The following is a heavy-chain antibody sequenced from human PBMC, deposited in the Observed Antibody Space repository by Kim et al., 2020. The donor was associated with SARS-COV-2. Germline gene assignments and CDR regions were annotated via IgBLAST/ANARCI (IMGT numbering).Heavy chain of an antibody. J-gene: IGHJ5*02. CDR1: GLTFRNYG. V-gene: IGHV3-30*18. CDR2: ISYDGTIQ. CDR3: AKGPIAVVPGGKMWLDP. Sequence: GGSLRLSCAASGLTFRNYGMHWVRQAPGKWLEWVADISYDGTIQYYGDSVEGRFTISRDNSKNTLYLQMNSLRVEDTAVYYCAKGPIAVVPGGKMWLDPWGQGTLVTVSS. D-gene: IGHD2-2*01.